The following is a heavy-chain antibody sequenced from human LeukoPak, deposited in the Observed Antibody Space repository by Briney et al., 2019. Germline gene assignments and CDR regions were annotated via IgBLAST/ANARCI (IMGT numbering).Heavy chain of an antibody. CDR1: GFTFSSYW. Sequence: GGSLRLSCSASGFTFSSYWMHWVRQAPGKGLEWVSRINSDGSSTTYADSVKGRSSISRDNAKNTLYLYMSSLRAEDTGDHYCARAVRAHPPADFWGQGTLVTVSS. CDR2: INSDGSST. CDR3: ARAVRAHPPADF. V-gene: IGHV3-74*01. D-gene: IGHD3-3*01. J-gene: IGHJ4*02.